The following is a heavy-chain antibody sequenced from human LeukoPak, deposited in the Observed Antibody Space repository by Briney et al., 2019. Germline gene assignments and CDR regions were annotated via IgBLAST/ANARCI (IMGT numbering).Heavy chain of an antibody. Sequence: GESLKISCKGSGYSFISYWIGWVRQMPGKGLEWMGIIYPGDSDTRYSPSFQGQVTISADKSISTAYLQWSSLKASDTAMYYCASSLYCSSTSCHGFDYWGQGTLVTVSS. V-gene: IGHV5-51*01. J-gene: IGHJ4*02. CDR3: ASSLYCSSTSCHGFDY. CDR1: GYSFISYW. D-gene: IGHD2-2*01. CDR2: IYPGDSDT.